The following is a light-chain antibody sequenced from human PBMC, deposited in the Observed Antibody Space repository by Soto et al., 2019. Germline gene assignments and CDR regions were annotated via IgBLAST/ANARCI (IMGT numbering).Light chain of an antibody. CDR1: QSVSSSY. J-gene: IGKJ4*01. Sequence: EIVLTQSPGTLSLSPGERATLSCRASQSVSSSYLDWYQQKPGQAPRLLIYGASSRATGIPDRFSGSGWGKDFTITISRLEPEDFAVYYCQQYSSLLTFGGGTKVEIK. CDR2: GAS. CDR3: QQYSSLLT. V-gene: IGKV3-20*01.